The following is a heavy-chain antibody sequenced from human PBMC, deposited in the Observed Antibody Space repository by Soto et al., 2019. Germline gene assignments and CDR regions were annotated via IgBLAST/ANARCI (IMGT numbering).Heavy chain of an antibody. D-gene: IGHD6-25*01. CDR3: ARAAPSAYYFDY. CDR1: GYTFTGYY. CDR2: INPNSGGT. V-gene: IGHV1-2*02. J-gene: IGHJ4*02. Sequence: QVQLVQSGAEVKKPGASVKVSCKASGYTFTGYYIHWVRQAPGQELEWMGWINPNSGGTNYAQKFQGRDTMTRDTSISTGYMELSSLRSDDTAVYYCARAAPSAYYFDYWGQGTLVTVSS.